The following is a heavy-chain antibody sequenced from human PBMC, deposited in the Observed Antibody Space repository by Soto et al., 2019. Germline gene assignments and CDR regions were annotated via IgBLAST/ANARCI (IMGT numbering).Heavy chain of an antibody. CDR1: GFTFSSYS. CDR3: ARSPAVVVVVAATHYYMDV. J-gene: IGHJ6*03. Sequence: GGSLRLSCAASGFTFSSYSMNWVRQAPGKGLECVSSISSSSSYIYYADSVKGRFTISRDNAKNSLYLQMNSLRAEDTAVYYCARSPAVVVVVAATHYYMDVWGKGTTVTVSS. D-gene: IGHD2-15*01. V-gene: IGHV3-21*01. CDR2: ISSSSSYI.